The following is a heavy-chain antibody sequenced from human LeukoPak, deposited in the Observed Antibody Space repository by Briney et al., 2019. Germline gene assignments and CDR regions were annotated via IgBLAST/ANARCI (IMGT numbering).Heavy chain of an antibody. CDR1: GGSISSYY. CDR3: ARSPDSSGWYGVDY. D-gene: IGHD6-19*01. CDR2: IYTSGST. V-gene: IGHV4-4*07. Sequence: PSGTLSLTCTVSGGSISSYYWSWIRQPAGKGLEWIGRIYTSGSTNYNPSLKSRVTMSVDTSKNQFSLKLSSVTAADTAVYYCARSPDSSGWYGVDYWGQGTLVTVSS. J-gene: IGHJ4*02.